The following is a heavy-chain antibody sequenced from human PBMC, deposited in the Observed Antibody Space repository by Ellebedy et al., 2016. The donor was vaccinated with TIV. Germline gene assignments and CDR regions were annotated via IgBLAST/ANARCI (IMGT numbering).Heavy chain of an antibody. CDR1: GFTFSSYG. D-gene: IGHD5/OR15-5a*01. J-gene: IGHJ6*02. V-gene: IGHV3-21*03. CDR3: VRDGSSSAWPHYYYFYGMDV. CDR2: IDTSSTDI. Sequence: GESLKISCAASGFTFSSYGMNWVRQAPGKGLEWVSYIDTSSTDIYYADAVEGRFTVSRDNARNSLYLQMNSLRAEDTAVYYSVRDGSSSAWPHYYYFYGMDVWGQGTTVSVSS.